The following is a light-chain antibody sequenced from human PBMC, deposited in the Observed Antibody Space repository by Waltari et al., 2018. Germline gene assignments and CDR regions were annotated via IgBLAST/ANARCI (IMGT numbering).Light chain of an antibody. CDR3: QQRSNTWT. CDR1: QSVSSY. Sequence: EIVLTQSPATLSLSPGERATLSCRASQSVSSYVAWYQQKPGQAPRLRIYDASTRATGIPARFSGSGSGTDFTLTISSLEPEDFAVYYCQQRSNTWTFGQGTKVEIK. J-gene: IGKJ1*01. V-gene: IGKV3-11*01. CDR2: DAS.